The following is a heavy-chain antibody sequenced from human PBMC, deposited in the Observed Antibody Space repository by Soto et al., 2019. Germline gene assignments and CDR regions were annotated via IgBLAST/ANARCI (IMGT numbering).Heavy chain of an antibody. V-gene: IGHV4-59*08. CDR3: ARHFSVDYFDY. CDR2: IYYSETT. CDR1: GASISGYY. Sequence: SETLSLTCTVSGASISGYYWSWIRQPPGKGLEWIGNIYYSETTYYNPSLKSRVTISVDRSKNQFSLKLSSVTAADTAVYYCARHFSVDYFDYWGQGALVTVSS. J-gene: IGHJ4*02.